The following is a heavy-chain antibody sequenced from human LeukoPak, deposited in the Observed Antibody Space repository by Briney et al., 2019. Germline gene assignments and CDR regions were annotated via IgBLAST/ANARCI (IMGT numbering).Heavy chain of an antibody. CDR2: INPNSGGT. CDR3: ARGYCSSTSCYFLHYYYYGMDV. J-gene: IGHJ6*02. V-gene: IGHV1-2*02. Sequence: ASVNVSCKASGYTFTGYYMHWVRQAPGQGLEWMGWINPNSGGTNYAQKFQGRVTMNRDTSISTAYMELSRLRSDDTAVYYCARGYCSSTSCYFLHYYYYGMDVWGQGTTVTVSS. D-gene: IGHD2-2*01. CDR1: GYTFTGYY.